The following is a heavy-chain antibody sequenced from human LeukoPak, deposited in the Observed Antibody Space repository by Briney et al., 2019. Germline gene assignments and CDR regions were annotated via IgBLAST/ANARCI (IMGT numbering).Heavy chain of an antibody. CDR2: ISSSSSYI. D-gene: IGHD5-18*01. J-gene: IGHJ4*02. V-gene: IGHV3-21*01. Sequence: GGSLRLSCAASGFTFSSYSMNWVRQAPGKGLEWVSSISSSSSYIYYADSVKGRFTISRDNAKNSLYLQMNSLRAEDTAVYYCARDGYSYGPLWYWGQGTLVTVSS. CDR1: GFTFSSYS. CDR3: ARDGYSYGPLWY.